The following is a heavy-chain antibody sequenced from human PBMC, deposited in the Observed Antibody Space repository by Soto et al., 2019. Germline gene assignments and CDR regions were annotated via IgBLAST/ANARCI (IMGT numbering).Heavy chain of an antibody. CDR1: GYNFPTHW. D-gene: IGHD5-12*01. CDR2: INPGDSDT. V-gene: IGHV5-51*01. CDR3: AIHKRLGFSSGIDY. Sequence: EVELVESGVEVKKPGESLKISCKASGYNFPTHWIGWVRQMPGKGLEWMGVINPGDSDTSYSPSFQGQVTISADKSISTAYLQWSSGNASDSPIYYCAIHKRLGFSSGIDYWGQGALVVVSS. J-gene: IGHJ4*02.